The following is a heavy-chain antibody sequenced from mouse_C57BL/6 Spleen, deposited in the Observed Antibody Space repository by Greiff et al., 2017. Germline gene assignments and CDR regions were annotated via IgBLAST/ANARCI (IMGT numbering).Heavy chain of an antibody. D-gene: IGHD1-1*01. CDR1: GFTFSSYA. CDR2: ISDGGSYT. V-gene: IGHV5-4*01. CDR3: ARGAVVATSYFDY. J-gene: IGHJ2*01. Sequence: EVHLVESGGGLVKPGGSLKLSCAASGFTFSSYAMSWVRQTPEKRLEWVATISDGGSYTYYPDNVKGRFTISRDNAKNNLYLQMSHLKSEDTAMYYCARGAVVATSYFDYWGQGTTLTVSS.